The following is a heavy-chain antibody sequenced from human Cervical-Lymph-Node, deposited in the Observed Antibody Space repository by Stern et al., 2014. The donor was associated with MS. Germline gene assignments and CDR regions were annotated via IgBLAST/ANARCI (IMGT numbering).Heavy chain of an antibody. CDR1: GGSVRSPSHY. D-gene: IGHD3-3*01. CDR2: IYYLGVT. J-gene: IGHJ6*02. CDR3: ARDGAIFARYGMDV. V-gene: IGHV4-61*01. Sequence: VQLVESGPGLVEPSETLSLTCTVSGGSVRSPSHYWSWIRQPPGKGLEWIGYIYYLGVTNYNPSLESRVTISVATSKNQFSLRLSSVTAADTAVYYCARDGAIFARYGMDVWGQGTTVTVSS.